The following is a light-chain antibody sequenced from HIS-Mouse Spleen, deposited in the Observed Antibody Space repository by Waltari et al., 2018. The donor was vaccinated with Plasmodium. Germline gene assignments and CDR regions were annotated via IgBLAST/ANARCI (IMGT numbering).Light chain of an antibody. CDR2: AAS. CDR1: QGIRND. Sequence: AIQMTQSPSSLSASVGDRVTITCGASQGIRNDLGWYQQKPGKAPKLLISAASSLQSGVPSRFSGSGSGTDFTLTISSLQPEDFATYYCLQDYNYPYTFGQGTKLEIK. J-gene: IGKJ2*01. V-gene: IGKV1-6*01. CDR3: LQDYNYPYT.